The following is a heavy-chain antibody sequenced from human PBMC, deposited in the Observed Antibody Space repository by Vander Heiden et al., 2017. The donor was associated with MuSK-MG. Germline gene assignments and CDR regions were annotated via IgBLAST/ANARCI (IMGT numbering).Heavy chain of an antibody. CDR3: ARAVSGSAFDP. D-gene: IGHD3-10*01. Sequence: EVQLVESGVGLVQPGGSLRLSCAASGFTFSSYNMNWVRQAPGKGLEWVSYISSSGYTIYDAESRKGRFTISRDKARNSLYLQMNRLRAEDTAVYYVARAVSGSAFDPWGQGTLVTVSS. CDR1: GFTFSSYN. V-gene: IGHV3-48*01. J-gene: IGHJ5*02. CDR2: ISSSGYTI.